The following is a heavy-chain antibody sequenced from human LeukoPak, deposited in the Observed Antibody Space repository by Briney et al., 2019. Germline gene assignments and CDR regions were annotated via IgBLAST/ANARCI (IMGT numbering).Heavy chain of an antibody. D-gene: IGHD6-13*01. J-gene: IGHJ1*01. CDR2: INAGNGNT. CDR3: ARDKGYSSSWYAEYFQH. Sequence: GASVKVSCKASGYTFTSYAMHWVRQAPGQRLEWMGWINAGNGNTKYSQKFQGRVTITRDTSASTAYMELSSLRSEDTAVYYCARDKGYSSSWYAEYFQHWGQGTLVTVSS. V-gene: IGHV1-3*01. CDR1: GYTFTSYA.